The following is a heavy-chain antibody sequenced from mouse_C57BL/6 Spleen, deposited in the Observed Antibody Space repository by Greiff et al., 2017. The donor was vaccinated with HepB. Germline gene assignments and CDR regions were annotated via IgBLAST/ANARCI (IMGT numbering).Heavy chain of an antibody. D-gene: IGHD1-1*01. CDR1: GFTFSSYA. CDR3: TREEGYYGRQGYYAMDY. J-gene: IGHJ4*01. V-gene: IGHV5-9-1*02. CDR2: ISSGGDYI. Sequence: EVHLVESGEGLVKPGGSLKLSCAASGFTFSSYAMSWVRQTPEKRLEWVAYISSGGDYIYYADTVKGRFTISRDNARNTLYLQMSSLKSEDTAMYYCTREEGYYGRQGYYAMDYWGQGTSVTVSS.